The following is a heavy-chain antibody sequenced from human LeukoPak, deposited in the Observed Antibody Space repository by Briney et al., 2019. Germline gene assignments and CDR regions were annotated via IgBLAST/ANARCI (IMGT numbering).Heavy chain of an antibody. D-gene: IGHD3-16*01. Sequence: GGSLGLSCVASGFTFSSYAMHWVRQAPGKGLEWLAVISYDGTNKLYADSVKGRFTSSRDNSKNTLYLQMNSLRAEDTAVYYCARVPHDYVYFQHWGQGTLVTVSS. V-gene: IGHV3-30-3*01. CDR3: ARVPHDYVYFQH. CDR1: GFTFSSYA. CDR2: ISYDGTNK. J-gene: IGHJ1*01.